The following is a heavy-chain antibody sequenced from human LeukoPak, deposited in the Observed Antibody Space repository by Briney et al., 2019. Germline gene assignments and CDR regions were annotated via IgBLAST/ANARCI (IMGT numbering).Heavy chain of an antibody. CDR1: GFTFSSYG. D-gene: IGHD2-15*01. CDR3: AKDRGRRYCTGGSRYLYHGMDV. CDR2: IPYDGSNR. V-gene: IGHV3-30*18. J-gene: IGHJ6*02. Sequence: HPGRSLRLSCAASGFTFSSYGMHWVRQAPGRGLEWVAFIPYDGSNRYYADSVKGRFTISRDNSKNTLYLQLSSLRAEDTAVFSCAKDRGRRYCTGGSRYLYHGMDVWAQGPTVPVSS.